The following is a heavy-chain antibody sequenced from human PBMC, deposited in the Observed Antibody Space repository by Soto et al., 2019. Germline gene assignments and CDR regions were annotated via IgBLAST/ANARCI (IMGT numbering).Heavy chain of an antibody. CDR3: ARDPYSGYLLYMDV. V-gene: IGHV3-66*01. D-gene: IGHD5-12*01. Sequence: EVQLVESGGGLVQPGGSLRLSCAASGFTVSSNYMSWVRQAPGKGLEWVSVIYSGGSTYYADSVKGRFTISRDNSKNTLYLQMNSLRAEDTAVYYCARDPYSGYLLYMDVWGKGTTVTVSS. CDR2: IYSGGST. J-gene: IGHJ6*03. CDR1: GFTVSSNY.